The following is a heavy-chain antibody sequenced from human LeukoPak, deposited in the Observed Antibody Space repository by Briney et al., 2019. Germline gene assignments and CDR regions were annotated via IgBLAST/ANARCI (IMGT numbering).Heavy chain of an antibody. D-gene: IGHD1-26*01. Sequence: SETLSLTCTVSGYSITSGYYWGWSRQPPGKGLEWNGNIYHSGSTYYNPSLKSRVTISVDTSKNQFSLELSSVTAADTAVYYCARDYVGPTRDQAFQHWGQGTLVTVSS. V-gene: IGHV4-38-2*02. CDR3: ARDYVGPTRDQAFQH. CDR1: GYSITSGYY. CDR2: IYHSGST. J-gene: IGHJ1*01.